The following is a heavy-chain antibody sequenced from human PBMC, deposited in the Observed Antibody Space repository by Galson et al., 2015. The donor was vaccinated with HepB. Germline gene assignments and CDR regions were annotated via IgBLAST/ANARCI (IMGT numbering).Heavy chain of an antibody. CDR2: IYSGGST. V-gene: IGHV3-53*01. D-gene: IGHD2-2*01. CDR1: GFTVSSNY. CDR3: ARGYRSVRGYFDY. J-gene: IGHJ4*02. Sequence: SLRLSCAASGFTVSSNYMSWVRQAPGKGLEWVSVIYSGGSTYYADSVKGRFTISRDNSKNTLYLQMNSLRAEDTAVYYCARGYRSVRGYFDYWGQGTLVTVSS.